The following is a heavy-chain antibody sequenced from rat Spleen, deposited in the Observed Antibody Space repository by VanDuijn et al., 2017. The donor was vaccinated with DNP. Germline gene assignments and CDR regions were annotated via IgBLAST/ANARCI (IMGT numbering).Heavy chain of an antibody. J-gene: IGHJ4*01. CDR3: ARWSSSYYYAMDA. Sequence: EVQLVESGGGLVQPGRSLKLSCAASGFTFSDYNMAWVRQAPKKGLEWVATISYDGSSTYYRDSVKGRFTISRDNAKSTLYLQMDSLRSEDTATYYCARWSSSYYYAMDAWGQGVMVTVSS. CDR2: ISYDGSST. V-gene: IGHV5-7*01. CDR1: GFTFSDYN. D-gene: IGHD1-2*01.